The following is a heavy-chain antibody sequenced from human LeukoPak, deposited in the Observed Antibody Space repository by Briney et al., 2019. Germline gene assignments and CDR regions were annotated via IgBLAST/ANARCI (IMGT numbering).Heavy chain of an antibody. V-gene: IGHV1-46*01. Sequence: GASVKVSCKASGYTFTNYYIHWVRQAPGQGLEWMGIINPAGGSTGYAQKFQGRVTMTRDTSISTAYMELSRLRSDDTAVYYCARGDFPGYHQLLTKNWFDPWGQGTLVTVSS. CDR1: GYTFTNYY. CDR2: INPAGGST. CDR3: ARGDFPGYHQLLTKNWFDP. J-gene: IGHJ5*02. D-gene: IGHD2-2*01.